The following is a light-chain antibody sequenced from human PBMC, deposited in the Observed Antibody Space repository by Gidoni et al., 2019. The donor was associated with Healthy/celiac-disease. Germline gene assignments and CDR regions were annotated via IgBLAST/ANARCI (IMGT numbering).Light chain of an antibody. CDR3: QQRSNWPPYMYT. J-gene: IGKJ2*01. CDR2: DAS. CDR1: HSVSSY. V-gene: IGKV3-11*01. Sequence: EIVSTQSPATLSLSPGERATISGSASHSVSSYFAWYPQQPCKAHSLLNYDASNRATGIPARFSGSGSRTDFTPTIRSLEPEDFEVYACQQRSNWPPYMYTFGQGTKLEIK.